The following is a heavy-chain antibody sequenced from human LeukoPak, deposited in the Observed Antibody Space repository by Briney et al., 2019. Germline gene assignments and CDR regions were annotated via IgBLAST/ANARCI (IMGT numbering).Heavy chain of an antibody. J-gene: IGHJ3*02. V-gene: IGHV1-69*13. CDR3: ARELYYYDSSGYRNDTFDI. Sequence: SVQVSCKASGGTFSSYAISWVRQAPGQGLEWMGGIIPIFGTANYAQKFQGRVTITADESTSTAYMELSSLRSEDTAVYYCARELYYYDSSGYRNDTFDIWGQGTMVTVSS. CDR1: GGTFSSYA. D-gene: IGHD3-22*01. CDR2: IIPIFGTA.